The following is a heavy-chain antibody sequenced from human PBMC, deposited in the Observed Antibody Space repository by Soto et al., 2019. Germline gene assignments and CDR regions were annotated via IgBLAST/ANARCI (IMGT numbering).Heavy chain of an antibody. CDR1: GFTFSTYN. Sequence: EVQMVESGGGLVQPGGSLRLSCAGSGFTFSTYNMDWVRQAPGKGLEWISYITNTGETIYYADSVRGRFTVSRDNAKNALFLQMNSLRDEDTAVYYCARDGDRGYDMDVWGQGTTVTVS. J-gene: IGHJ6*02. CDR2: ITNTGETI. CDR3: ARDGDRGYDMDV. V-gene: IGHV3-48*02.